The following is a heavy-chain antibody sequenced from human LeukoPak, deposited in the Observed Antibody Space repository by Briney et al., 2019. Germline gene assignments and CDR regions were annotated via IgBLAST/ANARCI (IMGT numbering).Heavy chain of an antibody. V-gene: IGHV1-8*03. D-gene: IGHD2-2*01. CDR3: ARAYRGRVYCSSTSCQHYYFDY. Sequence: ASVKVSCKASGYTFTSYDINWVRQATGQGLEWMGWMNPNSGNTGYAQKFQGRVTITRNTSISTAYMELSSLRSEDTAVYYCARAYRGRVYCSSTSCQHYYFDYWGWGTLVTVSS. CDR1: GYTFTSYD. CDR2: MNPNSGNT. J-gene: IGHJ4*02.